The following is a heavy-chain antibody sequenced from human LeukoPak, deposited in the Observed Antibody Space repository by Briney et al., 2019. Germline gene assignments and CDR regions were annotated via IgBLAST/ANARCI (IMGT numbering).Heavy chain of an antibody. J-gene: IGHJ3*02. CDR2: IYYSGST. V-gene: IGHV4-31*03. CDR3: ARKSNKYSGGSPLGAFDI. D-gene: IGHD2-15*01. CDR1: GGSISSGGYY. Sequence: SQTLSLTCTVSGGSISSGGYYWSWIRQHPGKGLEWIGCIYYSGSTYYNPSLKSRVTISVDTSKNHFSLKLSSVTAADTAVYYCARKSNKYSGGSPLGAFDIWGQGTMVTVSS.